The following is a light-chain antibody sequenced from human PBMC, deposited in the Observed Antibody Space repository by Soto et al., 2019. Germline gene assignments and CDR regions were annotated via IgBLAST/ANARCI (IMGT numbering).Light chain of an antibody. CDR3: QQSYSTSAKT. J-gene: IGKJ4*01. CDR2: AAS. Sequence: DIQMTQSPSSLSASVGDRVTITCRASQSISSYLNWYQQKPGKAPKLLIYAASSLQSGVPSRFSGSGSGTDFTLTISSLQPEDSATYYCQQSYSTSAKTFGGGTKVEIK. V-gene: IGKV1-39*01. CDR1: QSISSY.